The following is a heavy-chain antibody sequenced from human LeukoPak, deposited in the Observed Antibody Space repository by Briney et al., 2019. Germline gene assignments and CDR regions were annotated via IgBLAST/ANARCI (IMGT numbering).Heavy chain of an antibody. CDR2: IQYSGIT. CDR1: GGSISSYY. V-gene: IGHV4-59*08. D-gene: IGHD3-10*01. CDR3: ASSGNYYFTLDY. Sequence: PSETLSLTCTVSGGSISSYYWSWIRQPPGKGLEWIGYIQYSGITKYNPSVQSRVAISLDTSRNQFSLKLTSVTAADTAVYYCASSGNYYFTLDYWGQGTLVTVSS. J-gene: IGHJ4*02.